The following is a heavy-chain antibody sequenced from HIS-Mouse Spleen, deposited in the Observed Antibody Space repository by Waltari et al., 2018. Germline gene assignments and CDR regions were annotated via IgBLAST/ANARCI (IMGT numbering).Heavy chain of an antibody. CDR2: IYYSGST. CDR3: AREIPYSSSWYGWYFDL. CDR1: GGSISSSSYY. Sequence: QLQLQESGPGLVKPSETLSLTCTVSGGSISSSSYYAGWIRQPPGKGLEWIGGIYYSGSTYYNPSLKSRVTISVDTSKNQFSLKLSSVTAADTAVYYCAREIPYSSSWYGWYFDLWGRGTLVTVSS. J-gene: IGHJ2*01. D-gene: IGHD6-13*01. V-gene: IGHV4-39*07.